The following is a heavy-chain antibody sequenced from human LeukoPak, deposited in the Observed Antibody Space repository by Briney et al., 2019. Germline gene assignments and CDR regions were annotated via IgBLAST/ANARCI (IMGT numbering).Heavy chain of an antibody. CDR3: AKGTSGGTYYVLGY. D-gene: IGHD1-26*01. Sequence: GGSLRLSCAASGFSFSNYAMSWVRRAPGKGLEWVSDISFSGGTTNYADSVKGRFTISRDNSNNTLYLQMNSLRAEDTAVYYCAKGTSGGTYYVLGYWGQGTLVTVSS. CDR2: ISFSGGTT. CDR1: GFSFSNYA. J-gene: IGHJ4*02. V-gene: IGHV3-23*01.